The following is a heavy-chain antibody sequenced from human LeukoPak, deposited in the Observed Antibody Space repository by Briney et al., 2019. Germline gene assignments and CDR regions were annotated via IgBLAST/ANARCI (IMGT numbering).Heavy chain of an antibody. CDR1: GYTFTSYA. J-gene: IGHJ5*02. D-gene: IGHD2-21*02. V-gene: IGHV1-3*01. Sequence: ASVKVSCKASGYTFTSYAMHWVRQAPGQRLEWMGWINAGNGNTKYSQKFQGRVTITRDTSASTAYMELSSLRSEDTAVYYCASQAYCGGDCYSSWVWFDPWGQGTLVTVSS. CDR3: ASQAYCGGDCYSSWVWFDP. CDR2: INAGNGNT.